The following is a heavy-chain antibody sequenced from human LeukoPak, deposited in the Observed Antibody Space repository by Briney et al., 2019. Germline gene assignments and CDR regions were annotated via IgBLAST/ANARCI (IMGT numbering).Heavy chain of an antibody. V-gene: IGHV1-2*06. Sequence: GASVKVSCKASGYTFIAYHMHWVRQAPGQGLEWMGRIHPSSGATNYAQKLQGRVTMTSDSSISTAYMELSSLRSEDTAIYYCVRTPPNWGFDYWGQGTLVTVSS. J-gene: IGHJ4*02. D-gene: IGHD7-27*01. CDR2: IHPSSGAT. CDR3: VRTPPNWGFDY. CDR1: GYTFIAYH.